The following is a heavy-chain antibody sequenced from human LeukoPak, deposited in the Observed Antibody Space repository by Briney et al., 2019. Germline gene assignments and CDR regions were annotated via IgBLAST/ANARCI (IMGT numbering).Heavy chain of an antibody. CDR3: AKGHAAYYDILTGYYTFDY. CDR1: GFTFSSYA. CDR2: ISGSGGST. V-gene: IGHV3-23*01. D-gene: IGHD3-9*01. Sequence: GGSLRLSCAASGFTFSSYAMSWVRQAPGKGLEWVSAISGSGGSTYYADSVKGRFTISRDNSKNTLYLQMNNLRAEDTAVYYCAKGHAAYYDILTGYYTFDYWGQGTLVTVSS. J-gene: IGHJ4*02.